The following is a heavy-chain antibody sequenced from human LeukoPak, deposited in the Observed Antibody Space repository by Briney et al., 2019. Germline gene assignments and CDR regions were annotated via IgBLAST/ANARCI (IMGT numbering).Heavy chain of an antibody. V-gene: IGHV3-7*05. CDR2: IKQDESIK. D-gene: IGHD4-17*01. CDR3: ARDDKPESGDYQLFGY. J-gene: IGHJ4*02. Sequence: PGGSLTLSCAASGFTFSAYWMTWVRQAPGKGLEWVANIKQDESIKYYVDSVKGRFTISRDNAKDTLYLRMDSLRAEDTAVYYCARDDKPESGDYQLFGYWGQGILVTVSS. CDR1: GFTFSAYW.